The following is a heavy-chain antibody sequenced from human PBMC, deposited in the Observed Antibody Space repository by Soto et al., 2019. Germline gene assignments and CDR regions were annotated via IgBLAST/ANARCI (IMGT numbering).Heavy chain of an antibody. CDR1: GFTFSSYA. V-gene: IGHV3-23*01. CDR3: ARARDEYTSSWPFDY. J-gene: IGHJ4*02. Sequence: GGSLRLSCAASGFTFSSYAMSWVRQAPGKGPEWVSTISGSGNSKYYAVSVKGRVTISRDNSVNTVFLQMNSLRAEDTALYYCARARDEYTSSWPFDYWGQGTLVTAPQ. CDR2: ISGSGNSK. D-gene: IGHD6-13*01.